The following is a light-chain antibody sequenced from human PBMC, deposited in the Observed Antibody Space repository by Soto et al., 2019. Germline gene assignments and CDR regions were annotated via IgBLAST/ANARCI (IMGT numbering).Light chain of an antibody. V-gene: IGLV1-40*01. CDR3: QSYDSSVSGSV. CDR2: GNS. J-gene: IGLJ3*02. Sequence: QSVLTQPPSVSGAPGQRVTISCTGSSSNIGAGYDVHWYQQLPGTAPKLHIYGNSNRPSGVPDRFSGSKSGTSASLAITGLQAEDEADYYCQSYDSSVSGSVFGGGTKVTVL. CDR1: SSNIGAGYD.